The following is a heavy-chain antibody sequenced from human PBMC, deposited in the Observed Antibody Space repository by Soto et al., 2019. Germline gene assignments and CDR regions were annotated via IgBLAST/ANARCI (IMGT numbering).Heavy chain of an antibody. CDR3: ARARGIAVAGTVYYFDY. CDR1: GYTFTSYG. J-gene: IGHJ4*02. D-gene: IGHD6-19*01. Sequence: QVQLVQSGAEVKKPGASVKVSCKASGYTFTSYGISWVRQAPGQGLEWMGWISAYNGNTNYAQKLQGRVTMTTDTSTSTDYMELRSLRSDDTAVYYCARARGIAVAGTVYYFDYWGQGTLVTVSS. V-gene: IGHV1-18*01. CDR2: ISAYNGNT.